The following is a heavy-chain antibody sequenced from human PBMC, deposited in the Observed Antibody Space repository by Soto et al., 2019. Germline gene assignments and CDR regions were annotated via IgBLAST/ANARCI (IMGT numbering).Heavy chain of an antibody. CDR1: GYTLTELS. Sequence: ASVKVSCKVSGYTLTELSIHWVRQAPGKGLEWMGGFDPEDGETIYAQKFQGRVTMTEDTSTDTAYMELSSLRSEDTAVYYCAKFMWLVRGPGFDYWGQGTLVTVSS. V-gene: IGHV1-24*01. D-gene: IGHD6-19*01. J-gene: IGHJ4*02. CDR2: FDPEDGET. CDR3: AKFMWLVRGPGFDY.